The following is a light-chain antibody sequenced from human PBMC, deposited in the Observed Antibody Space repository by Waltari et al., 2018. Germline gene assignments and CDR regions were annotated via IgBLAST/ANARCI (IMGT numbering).Light chain of an antibody. Sequence: QAVVTQAPSVTVSPGGTVTLTCGSSTGAVTRSHYPYWFQQKPGQAPRTLVYDTSNKPSWTPARFSGSVVGGKAALTLSGAQPEDEAEYYCLLHYSGPRVFGGGTKVTVL. CDR3: LLHYSGPRV. CDR1: TGAVTRSHY. V-gene: IGLV7-46*01. J-gene: IGLJ2*01. CDR2: DTS.